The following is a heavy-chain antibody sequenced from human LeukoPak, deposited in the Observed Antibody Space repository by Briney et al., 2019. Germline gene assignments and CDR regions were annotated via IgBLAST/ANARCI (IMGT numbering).Heavy chain of an antibody. CDR2: ISYDGGNK. V-gene: IGHV3-30-3*01. CDR1: GFTFSSYA. CDR3: ARDWLLYCSSTSCPGY. Sequence: GGSLRLSCAASGFTFSSYAMHWVRQAPGKGLEWVAVISYDGGNKYYADSVKGRFTISRDNSKNTLYLQMNSLRAEDTAVYYCARDWLLYCSSTSCPGYWGQGTLVTVSS. D-gene: IGHD2-2*01. J-gene: IGHJ4*02.